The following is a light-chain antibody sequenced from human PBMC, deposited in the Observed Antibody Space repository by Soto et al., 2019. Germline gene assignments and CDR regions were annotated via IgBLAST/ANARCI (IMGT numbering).Light chain of an antibody. CDR2: SAS. CDR3: LQSNSYPWT. J-gene: IGKJ1*01. Sequence: DIQMTQYPSAMSASVGDRVTITCRASQGIKTYLAWFQQKPGKVPKRLIFSASSVQSGVPSRFSGSGSGTEFTLTISSLKPEDVATYYCLQSNSYPWTFGQGTKVQI. V-gene: IGKV1-17*03. CDR1: QGIKTY.